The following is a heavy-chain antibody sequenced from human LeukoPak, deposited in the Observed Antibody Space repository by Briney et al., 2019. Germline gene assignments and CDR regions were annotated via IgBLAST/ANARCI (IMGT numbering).Heavy chain of an antibody. V-gene: IGHV3-23*01. Sequence: GGSLRLSCAASGFTFGTNAMSWVRQAPGKGLEWVSGIGSDDSTHYAESVKGRFTISRDNSKNTLYLQMNSLETEDTAIYYCAKDLHFRSGIDYWGQGTLVTVSS. D-gene: IGHD3-3*02. CDR3: AKDLHFRSGIDY. J-gene: IGHJ4*02. CDR1: GFTFGTNA. CDR2: IGSDDST.